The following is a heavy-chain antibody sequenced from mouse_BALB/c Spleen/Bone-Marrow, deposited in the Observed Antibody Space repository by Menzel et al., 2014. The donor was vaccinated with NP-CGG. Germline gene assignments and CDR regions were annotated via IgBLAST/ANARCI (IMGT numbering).Heavy chain of an antibody. V-gene: IGHV1-80*01. CDR1: GYAFSSYW. Sequence: QVQLQQSGAALVRPGSSVKISCKASGYAFSSYWMNWVKQRPGQGLEWIGQIYPGDGDTNYNGKFKGKATLTADKSSSTAYMQLSSLTSEDSAVYFCAREDGSSPFAYWGQGTLVTVSA. J-gene: IGHJ3*01. D-gene: IGHD1-1*01. CDR2: IYPGDGDT. CDR3: AREDGSSPFAY.